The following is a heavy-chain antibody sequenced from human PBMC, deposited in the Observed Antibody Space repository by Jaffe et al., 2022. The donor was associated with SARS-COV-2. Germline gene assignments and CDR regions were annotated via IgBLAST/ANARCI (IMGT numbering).Heavy chain of an antibody. D-gene: IGHD2-15*01. CDR2: IKSKTDGGTT. Sequence: EVQLVESGGGLVKPGGSLRLSCAASGFTFSNAWMSWVRQAPGKGLEWVGRIKSKTDGGTTDYAAPVKGRFTISRDDSKNTLYLQMNSLKTEDTAVYYCTTDHWYCSGGSCPWGQGTLVTVSS. CDR3: TTDHWYCSGGSCP. J-gene: IGHJ5*02. CDR1: GFTFSNAW. V-gene: IGHV3-15*01.